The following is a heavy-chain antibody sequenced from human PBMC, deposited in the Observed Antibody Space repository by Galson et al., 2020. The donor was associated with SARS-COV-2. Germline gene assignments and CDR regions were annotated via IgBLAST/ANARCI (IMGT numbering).Heavy chain of an antibody. CDR3: VKDRGDYCFGS. V-gene: IGHV3-23*01. CDR1: GFSFNSYA. D-gene: IGHD3-10*01. J-gene: IGHJ5*02. CDR2: INGNGGGT. Sequence: GGSLRLSCDASGFSFNSYAMGWVRQAPGKGLEWVAAINGNGGGTFYADSVRGRFTISRDNSNNVLTLQMKRLRPGDTAVYYCVKDRGDYCFGSWGRGTLVTVAS.